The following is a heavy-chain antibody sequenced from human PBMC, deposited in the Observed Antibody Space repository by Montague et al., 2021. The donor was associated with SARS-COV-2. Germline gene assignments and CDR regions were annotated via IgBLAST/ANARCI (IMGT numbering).Heavy chain of an antibody. V-gene: IGHV4-39*07. CDR3: ARGARQGYGFRLGSFDS. Sequence: SETLSLTCTVSRDSIGSHNYFWDWIRQPPGKGLEWIGEINHSGSTNYNPSLKSRVTMSVDTSKNQFSLKLSSVTAADTAVYYCARGARQGYGFRLGSFDSWGQGTLVTVSS. D-gene: IGHD3-10*01. CDR2: INHSGST. CDR1: RDSIGSHNYF. J-gene: IGHJ4*02.